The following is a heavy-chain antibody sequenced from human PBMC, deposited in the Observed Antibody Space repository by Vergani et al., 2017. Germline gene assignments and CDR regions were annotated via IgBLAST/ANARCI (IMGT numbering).Heavy chain of an antibody. CDR3: ARENYDNCDGEY. Sequence: EVQLVESGGGLVQPGGSLRLSCAASGFTLSTFWMTWVRQAPGKGLEWVANINQDGSVKYYVDSVKGRFTISRDNAKNSLYLQMNSLRAEDTAIYFCARENYDNCDGEYWGQGTLVTVSA. CDR1: GFTLSTFW. V-gene: IGHV3-7*01. J-gene: IGHJ4*02. CDR2: INQDGSVK. D-gene: IGHD3-22*01.